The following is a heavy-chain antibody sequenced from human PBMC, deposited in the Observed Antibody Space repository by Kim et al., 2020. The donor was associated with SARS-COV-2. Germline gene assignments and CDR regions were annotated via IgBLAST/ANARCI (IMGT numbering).Heavy chain of an antibody. V-gene: IGHV4-39*01. CDR1: GGSISSSSYY. D-gene: IGHD6-13*01. CDR2: IYYSGST. J-gene: IGHJ6*02. Sequence: SETLSLTCTVSGGSISSSSYYWGWIRQPPGKGLEWIGSIYYSGSTYYNPSLKSRVTISVDTSKNQFSLKLSSVTAADTAVYYCASLQTAAGTPYYGMDVWGQGTTVTVSS. CDR3: ASLQTAAGTPYYGMDV.